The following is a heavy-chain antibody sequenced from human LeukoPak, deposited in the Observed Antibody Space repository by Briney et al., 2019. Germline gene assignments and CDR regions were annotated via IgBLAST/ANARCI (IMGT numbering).Heavy chain of an antibody. CDR3: ARGAQGFGEF. Sequence: PGGSLRLSCAASGFTFSSYGMHWVRQAPGKGLEWVAVIWYDGSNKYYADSVKGRFAISRDNSKNTLFLQMNSLRTDDTAVYYCARGAQGFGEFWGQGTLVTVSS. CDR2: IWYDGSNK. CDR1: GFTFSSYG. J-gene: IGHJ4*02. D-gene: IGHD3-10*01. V-gene: IGHV3-33*01.